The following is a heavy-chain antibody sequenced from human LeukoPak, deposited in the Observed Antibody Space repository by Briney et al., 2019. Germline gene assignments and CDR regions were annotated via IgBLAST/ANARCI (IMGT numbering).Heavy chain of an antibody. Sequence: SEPLSLTCAVYGGSFSGYYWSWIRQPPGKGLEWIGEINHSGSTNYNPSLKSRVTISVDTSKNQFSLKLSSVTAADTAVYYCARVGLYAFDIWGQGTMVTVSS. J-gene: IGHJ3*02. CDR2: INHSGST. CDR3: ARVGLYAFDI. V-gene: IGHV4-34*01. CDR1: GGSFSGYY.